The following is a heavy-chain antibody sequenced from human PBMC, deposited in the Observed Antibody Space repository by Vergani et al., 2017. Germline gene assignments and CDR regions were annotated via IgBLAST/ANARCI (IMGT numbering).Heavy chain of an antibody. J-gene: IGHJ6*03. D-gene: IGHD6-6*01. CDR1: GYTLTELS. CDR3: ARKVIEEYSSSSSMSYYYYMDV. Sequence: QVQLLQSGAEVKKPGASVKVSCKVSGYTLTELSMHWVRQAPGKGLEWMGGFDPEDGETIYAQKFQGRVTMTEDTSTDTAYMELSSLRSEDTAVYYCARKVIEEYSSSSSMSYYYYMDVWGKGTTVTVSS. CDR2: FDPEDGET. V-gene: IGHV1-24*01.